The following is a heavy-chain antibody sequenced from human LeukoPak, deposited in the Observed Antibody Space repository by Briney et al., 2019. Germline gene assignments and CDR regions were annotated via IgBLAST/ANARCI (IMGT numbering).Heavy chain of an antibody. D-gene: IGHD1-1*01. CDR2: ISYDGSNK. CDR3: ARDSLEGAIDY. CDR1: GFTFSSYA. V-gene: IGHV3-30*01. J-gene: IGHJ4*02. Sequence: GGSLRLSCAASGFTFSSYAMHWVRQAPGKGLEWVAVISYDGSNKYYADSVKGRFTISRDNSKNTLYLQMNSLRAEDTAVYYCARDSLEGAIDYWGQGTLVTVSS.